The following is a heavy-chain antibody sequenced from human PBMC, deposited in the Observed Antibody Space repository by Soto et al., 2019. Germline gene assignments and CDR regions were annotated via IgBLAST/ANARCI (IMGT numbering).Heavy chain of an antibody. Sequence: GASVKVSCKASGGTFSSYAISWVRQAPGQGLEWMGGIIPIFGTANYAQKFQGRVTITADESTSTAYMELSSLRSEGTAVYYCARAGPAGFNYYYYGMDVWGQGXTVTVYS. CDR1: GGTFSSYA. J-gene: IGHJ6*02. V-gene: IGHV1-69*13. D-gene: IGHD6-19*01. CDR2: IIPIFGTA. CDR3: ARAGPAGFNYYYYGMDV.